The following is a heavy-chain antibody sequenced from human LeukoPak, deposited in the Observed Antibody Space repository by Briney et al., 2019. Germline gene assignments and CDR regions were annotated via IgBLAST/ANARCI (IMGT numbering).Heavy chain of an antibody. Sequence: GGSLRLSCAASGFTFSSYAMHWVRQAPGKGLEWVAVISYGGSNKYYADSVKGRFTISRDNSKNTLYLQMNSLRAEDTAVYYCARESEASMDIWGQGTMVTVSS. J-gene: IGHJ3*02. V-gene: IGHV3-30-3*01. CDR2: ISYGGSNK. CDR3: ARESEASMDI. CDR1: GFTFSSYA.